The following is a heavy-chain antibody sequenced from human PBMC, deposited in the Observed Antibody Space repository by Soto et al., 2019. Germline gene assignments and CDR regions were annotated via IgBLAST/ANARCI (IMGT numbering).Heavy chain of an antibody. J-gene: IGHJ6*02. Sequence: QMQLVESGGGVVQPGRSLRLSCAASEFPFSSYSMYWVRQAPGKGLEWVTLISYDGSNKFYADSVKGRFTISRDNSEKTLYLQMNSLRAEDTAVYYCARGANGGNSGYYYYGMYVWGQGTTVTVSS. CDR3: ARGANGGNSGYYYYGMYV. D-gene: IGHD2-21*02. CDR2: ISYDGSNK. V-gene: IGHV3-30-3*01. CDR1: EFPFSSYS.